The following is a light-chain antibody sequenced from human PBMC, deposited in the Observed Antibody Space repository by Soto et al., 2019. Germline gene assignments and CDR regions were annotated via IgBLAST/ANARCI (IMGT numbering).Light chain of an antibody. V-gene: IGKV1-5*01. J-gene: IGKJ1*01. Sequence: DIKMTQSPSTLSASVGDTVTITCRASQTISGWLAWYQQRPGKAPNLLIFDASTLESGVPSRFSGSGSGTTFTLTISSLHSDDFAPYYCQQYNSYTWGFGQGTKVDIK. CDR2: DAS. CDR1: QTISGW. CDR3: QQYNSYTWG.